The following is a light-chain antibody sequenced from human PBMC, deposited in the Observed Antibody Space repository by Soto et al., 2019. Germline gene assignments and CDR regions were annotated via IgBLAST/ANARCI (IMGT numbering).Light chain of an antibody. CDR2: EVS. Sequence: QSVLTQPASVSGSPGQSITISCTGTSSDVGGYNYVSWYQQHPGKAPKLMIYEVSNRPSGVSNRFSGSKSGNTASLTISGLQAEDEADYYCSSYPSSRTLWVFGGGTKLTVL. CDR3: SSYPSSRTLWV. J-gene: IGLJ3*02. V-gene: IGLV2-14*01. CDR1: SSDVGGYNY.